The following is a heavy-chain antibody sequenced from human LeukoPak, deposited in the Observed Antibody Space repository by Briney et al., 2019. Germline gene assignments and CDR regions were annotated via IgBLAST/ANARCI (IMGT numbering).Heavy chain of an antibody. J-gene: IGHJ4*02. CDR2: IYHRGGT. V-gene: IGHV4-30-2*01. Sequence: SETLSLSCAVSGGSISSGVYYWSWFRRPPGRGLEWIGYIYHRGGTYYYPSLKSRVTISVVRSKNQFSLKLSSVTAADTAVDYYARGVAVAGTGGSNDYWGQGTLVTVSS. CDR1: GGSISSGVYY. CDR3: ARGVAVAGTGGSNDY. D-gene: IGHD6-19*01.